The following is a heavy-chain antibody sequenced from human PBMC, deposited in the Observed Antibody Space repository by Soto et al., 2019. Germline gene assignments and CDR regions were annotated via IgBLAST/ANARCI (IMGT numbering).Heavy chain of an antibody. Sequence: PGGSLRLSCAVYGFTLSNYGMHWVRQAPGKGLEWVALISDDGTNKYFVDSVKGRFTISRDNSRNMVYLQMNRLRAEDTAVYYCAKDYLGSSQVFDFCGQGTLVTVSS. CDR1: GFTLSNYG. J-gene: IGHJ3*01. CDR3: AKDYLGSSQVFDF. D-gene: IGHD2-2*01. V-gene: IGHV3-30*18. CDR2: ISDDGTNK.